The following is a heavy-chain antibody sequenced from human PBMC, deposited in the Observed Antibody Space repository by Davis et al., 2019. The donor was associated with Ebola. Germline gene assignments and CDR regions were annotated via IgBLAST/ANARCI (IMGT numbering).Heavy chain of an antibody. CDR1: GGSISSGGYY. J-gene: IGHJ4*02. D-gene: IGHD3-22*01. Sequence: MPSETLSLTCTVFGGSISSGGYYWNWIRQHPGKGLEWIGYIYYSGSTYYNPSLKSRVAISVDTSKNQFSLKLSSVTAADTAVYYCARLPDSSGQPGLDYWGQGTLVTVSS. V-gene: IGHV4-31*03. CDR3: ARLPDSSGQPGLDY. CDR2: IYYSGST.